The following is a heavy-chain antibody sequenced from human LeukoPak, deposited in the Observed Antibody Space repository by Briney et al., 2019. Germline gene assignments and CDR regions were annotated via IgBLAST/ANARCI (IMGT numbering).Heavy chain of an antibody. CDR1: GFTFSSYA. V-gene: IGHV3-23*01. Sequence: GGSLRLSCAASGFTFSSYAMNWVRQAPGKGREWVSALSGSGGSTYYADSVKGRFTISRDNSKTTLYLQMNSLRAEDTAVYYCAISYDDSLSGGFDYWGQGTLVTVSS. CDR2: LSGSGGST. D-gene: IGHD3-22*01. CDR3: AISYDDSLSGGFDY. J-gene: IGHJ4*02.